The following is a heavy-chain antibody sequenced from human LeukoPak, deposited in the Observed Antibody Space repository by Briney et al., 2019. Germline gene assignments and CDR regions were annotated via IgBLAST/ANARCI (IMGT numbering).Heavy chain of an antibody. CDR3: ARASGSGSYYLQDYYYGMDV. CDR1: GYTFTSYG. D-gene: IGHD1-26*01. Sequence: ASVKVSCKASGYTFTSYGISWVRQAPGQGLEWMGWISAYNGNTNYAQKLQGRVTMTTDTSTSTAYMELRSLRSDDTAVYYCARASGSGSYYLQDYYYGMDVWGQGTTVTVSS. J-gene: IGHJ6*02. CDR2: ISAYNGNT. V-gene: IGHV1-18*01.